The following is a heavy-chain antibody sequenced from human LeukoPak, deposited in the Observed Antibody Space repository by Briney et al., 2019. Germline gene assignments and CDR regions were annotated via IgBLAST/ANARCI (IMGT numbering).Heavy chain of an antibody. V-gene: IGHV4-59*01. CDR1: GGSISSYY. CDR2: IYYSGST. J-gene: IGHJ4*02. D-gene: IGHD5-18*01. CDR3: ASLRGYIDGYYFDY. Sequence: SETLSLTCTVSGGSISSYYWSWIRQPPGKGLEWIRYIYYSGSTNYNPTLKSRVTISVDTSKNQFSLKLSSVTAADTAVYYCASLRGYIDGYYFDYWGQGTLVTVSS.